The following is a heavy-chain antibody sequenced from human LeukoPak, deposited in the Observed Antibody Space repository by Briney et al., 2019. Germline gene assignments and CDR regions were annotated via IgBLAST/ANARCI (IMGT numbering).Heavy chain of an antibody. J-gene: IGHJ3*02. V-gene: IGHV3-23*01. CDR3: AKPPYYYDSSGYYYIDAFDI. CDR2: ISGSGGST. D-gene: IGHD3-22*01. CDR1: GFTFSSYA. Sequence: GGSLRLPCAASGFTFSSYAMSWVRQAPGKGLEWVSAISGSGGSTYYADSVKGRFTISRDNSKNTLYLQMNSLRAEDTAVYYCAKPPYYYDSSGYYYIDAFDIWGQGTMVTVSS.